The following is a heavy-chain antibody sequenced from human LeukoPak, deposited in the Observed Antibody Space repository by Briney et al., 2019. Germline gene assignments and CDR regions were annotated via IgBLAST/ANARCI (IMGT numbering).Heavy chain of an antibody. V-gene: IGHV3-11*04. CDR1: GFTFSDYY. CDR2: ISSSGSTI. Sequence: GGSLRLSCAASGFTFSDYYMSWIRQAPGKGLEWVSYISSSGSTIFYADSVKGRFTISRDNSNNTLFLQMDSLRPEDTAVYHCARDSRLFDREPQLLQETDSWGRGTLVIVSS. J-gene: IGHJ5*01. D-gene: IGHD6-13*01. CDR3: ARDSRLFDREPQLLQETDS.